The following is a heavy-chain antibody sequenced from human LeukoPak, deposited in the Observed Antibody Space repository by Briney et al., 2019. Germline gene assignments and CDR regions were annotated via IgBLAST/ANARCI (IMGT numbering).Heavy chain of an antibody. V-gene: IGHV3-64*01. CDR1: GFTLSSYA. CDR3: ARDTGTPRSYPPYGMDV. J-gene: IGHJ6*02. CDR2: ISSNGGST. Sequence: GALRLSCAASGFTLSSYAMHWVRQAPGKGLEYVSGISSNGGSTYNTNSAKGRFTISRDNSKNTLYLQMGSLRAEDMAMYYCARDTGTPRSYPPYGMDVWGQGTTVTVSS. D-gene: IGHD1-14*01.